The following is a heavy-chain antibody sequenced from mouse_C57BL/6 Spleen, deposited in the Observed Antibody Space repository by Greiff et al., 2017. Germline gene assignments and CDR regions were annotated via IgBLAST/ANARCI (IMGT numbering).Heavy chain of an antibody. J-gene: IGHJ2*01. V-gene: IGHV3-6*01. D-gene: IGHD4-1*02. CDR2: ISYDGSN. Sequence: DVKLVESGPGLVKPSQSLSLTCSVTGYSITSGYYWNWIRQFPGNKLEWMGHISYDGSNNYNPYLKNRVTITRDTSKNQCFLKLNSVTTEDTATYYCARGPTTGSGYWGQGTTLTVSS. CDR3: ARGPTTGSGY. CDR1: GYSITSGYY.